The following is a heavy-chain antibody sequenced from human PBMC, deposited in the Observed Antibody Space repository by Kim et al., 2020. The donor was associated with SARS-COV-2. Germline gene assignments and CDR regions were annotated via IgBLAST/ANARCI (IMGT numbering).Heavy chain of an antibody. V-gene: IGHV3-23*01. CDR2: ISGSGGST. CDR1: GFTFSSYA. D-gene: IGHD1-26*01. Sequence: GGSLRLSCAASGFTFSSYAMSWVRQAPGKGLEWVSAISGSGGSTYYADSVKGRFTISRDNSKNTLYLQMNSLRAEDTAVYYCAKDGSRWDESYYYGMDVWGQGTTVTVSS. CDR3: AKDGSRWDESYYYGMDV. J-gene: IGHJ6*02.